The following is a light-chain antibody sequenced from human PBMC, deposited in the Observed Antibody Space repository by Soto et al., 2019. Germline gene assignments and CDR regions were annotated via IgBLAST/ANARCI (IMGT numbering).Light chain of an antibody. Sequence: DIVLTQSPATLALSPGERATLSCRASQSVGTYLVWFQQKPGQAPRLLIYNASNRATGIPARFSGSGSGTDFALIISSLEPEDYAVYYCQQRSSWPLTFGGGTKVEI. V-gene: IGKV3-11*01. J-gene: IGKJ4*01. CDR3: QQRSSWPLT. CDR2: NAS. CDR1: QSVGTY.